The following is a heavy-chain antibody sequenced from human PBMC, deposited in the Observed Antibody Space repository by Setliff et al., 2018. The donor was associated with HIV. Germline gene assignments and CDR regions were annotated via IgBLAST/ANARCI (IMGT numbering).Heavy chain of an antibody. CDR2: IYPGDSYT. CDR1: GYSFTSYW. CDR3: ARVGPGHRDGKIYDTFDI. Sequence: GESLKISCKGSGYSFTSYWIGWVRQMPGKGLEWMGIIYPGDSYTDYSQSFHGHVTLSVDRSINTAYLQWSSLKASDTAMYYCARVGPGHRDGKIYDTFDIWGQGTLVTVSS. V-gene: IGHV5-51*01. J-gene: IGHJ3*02. D-gene: IGHD5-12*01.